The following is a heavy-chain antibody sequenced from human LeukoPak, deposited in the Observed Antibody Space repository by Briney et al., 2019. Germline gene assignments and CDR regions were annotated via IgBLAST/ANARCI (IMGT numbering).Heavy chain of an antibody. V-gene: IGHV3-69-1*01. CDR3: ARDRSYVGFDY. CDR2: ISTSSNI. CDR1: GFTFTDYT. J-gene: IGHJ4*02. Sequence: PGGSLTLSCAASGFTFTDYTINWVRQAPGKGLERVSSISTSSNIYYADSVKGRFTVSRDNAKNSVYLQTNSLRAEDTAVYYCARDRSYVGFDYWGQGTLVTVSS. D-gene: IGHD4-23*01.